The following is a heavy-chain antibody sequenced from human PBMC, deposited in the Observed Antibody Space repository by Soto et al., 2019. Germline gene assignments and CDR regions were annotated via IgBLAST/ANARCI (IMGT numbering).Heavy chain of an antibody. CDR2: IMPVFPTP. CDR1: GGTFSTSA. J-gene: IGHJ6*02. CDR3: ARDKDRLQLGGNYYYILDL. D-gene: IGHD5-12*01. Sequence: VQLEQSGPEVKKPGSSVKVSCKASGGTFSTSALCWVRQAPGQGLEWMGGIMPVFPTPDYAQKFQGRVTITADESTSTAYLELGCLTSDDTAVYYCARDKDRLQLGGNYYYILDLWGQGTAFTVSS. V-gene: IGHV1-69*12.